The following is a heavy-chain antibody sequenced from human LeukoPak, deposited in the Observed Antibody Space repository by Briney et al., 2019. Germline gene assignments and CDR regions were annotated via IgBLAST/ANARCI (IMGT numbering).Heavy chain of an antibody. V-gene: IGHV3-30*02. Sequence: GGSLRLSCAASGFTFSSYSMNWVRQAPGRGLEWVAFIRHDGSDKYYADSVKGRFTISRDNSKNTLYLQMNSLRAEDTAVYYCARGGSYLSAFDIWGQGTMVTVSS. CDR3: ARGGSYLSAFDI. CDR1: GFTFSSYS. CDR2: IRHDGSDK. D-gene: IGHD1-26*01. J-gene: IGHJ3*02.